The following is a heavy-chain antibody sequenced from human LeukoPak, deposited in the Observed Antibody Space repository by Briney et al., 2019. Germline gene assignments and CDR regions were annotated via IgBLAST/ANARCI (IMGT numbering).Heavy chain of an antibody. V-gene: IGHV3-23*01. Sequence: PGGSLRLSCAASGFTFSSYAMSWVRQAPGKGLEWVSGISGSGTSTYYADSVEGRFTISRDNSKNTLYLQMSSLRAEDTAVYYCAKHTGVGEMATISFDYWGQGTLVTVSS. CDR1: GFTFSSYA. J-gene: IGHJ4*02. CDR2: ISGSGTST. D-gene: IGHD5-24*01. CDR3: AKHTGVGEMATISFDY.